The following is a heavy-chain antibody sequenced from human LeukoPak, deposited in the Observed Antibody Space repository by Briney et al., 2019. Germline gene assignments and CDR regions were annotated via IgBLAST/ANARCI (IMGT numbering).Heavy chain of an antibody. CDR3: ARVSDYYGSGSYDPLGWFDP. Sequence: EASVKVSCKASGYTFTGYYMHWVRQAPGQGLEWMGWINPNSGGTNYAQKFQGRVTMTRDTSISTAYMELSRLRSDDTAVYYCARVSDYYGSGSYDPLGWFDPWGQGTLVTVSS. CDR1: GYTFTGYY. J-gene: IGHJ5*02. CDR2: INPNSGGT. D-gene: IGHD3-10*01. V-gene: IGHV1-2*02.